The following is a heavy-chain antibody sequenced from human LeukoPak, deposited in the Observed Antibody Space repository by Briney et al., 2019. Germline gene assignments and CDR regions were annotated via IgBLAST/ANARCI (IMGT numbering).Heavy chain of an antibody. CDR1: GYTFTAYY. J-gene: IGHJ5*02. V-gene: IGHV1-2*02. CDR2: INPNSGDR. CDR3: ARPNGDFYNWFDP. Sequence: ASVMVSCKASGYTFTAYYIHWVRQAPGQGFEWMGWINPNSGDRNYAQRFQDRVTLTRDTSISTAYMELTNLRTDDTAIYYCARPNGDFYNWFDPWGQGTLVTVSS. D-gene: IGHD2-21*02.